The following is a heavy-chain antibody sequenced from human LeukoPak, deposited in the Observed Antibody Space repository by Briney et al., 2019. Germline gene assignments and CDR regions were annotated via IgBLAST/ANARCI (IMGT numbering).Heavy chain of an antibody. CDR3: ASGSGTYGFHL. Sequence: GGSLRLSCAASGFTFSSYAMSWVRQAPGKGLEWVSAISGSGGSTYYADFVKGRFTISRDNSKNTLYLQMNSLRAEDTAVYYCASGSGTYGFHLWGQGTLVTVSS. CDR2: ISGSGGST. J-gene: IGHJ5*02. D-gene: IGHD3-10*01. CDR1: GFTFSSYA. V-gene: IGHV3-23*01.